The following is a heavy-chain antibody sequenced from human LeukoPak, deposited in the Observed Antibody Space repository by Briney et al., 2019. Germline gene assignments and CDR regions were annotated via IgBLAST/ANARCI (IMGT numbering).Heavy chain of an antibody. J-gene: IGHJ4*02. CDR1: GYTFTSYF. D-gene: IGHD4-17*01. V-gene: IGHV1-46*01. CDR3: ARDSADYGDYDY. Sequence: GASVTVSCMASGYTFTSYFMHWVRQAPGQGLDWMGIINPSGGSTSYAQKFQGRVTMTRDTSTSTVYMELSSLRSEDTAVYYCARDSADYGDYDYWGQGSLVTVSS. CDR2: INPSGGST.